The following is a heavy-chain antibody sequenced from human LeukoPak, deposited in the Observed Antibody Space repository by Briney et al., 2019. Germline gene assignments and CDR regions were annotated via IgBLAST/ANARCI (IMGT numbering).Heavy chain of an antibody. V-gene: IGHV3-30-3*01. CDR2: ISYDGSNK. Sequence: GGSLRLSCAASGFTFSSYAMHWVHQAPGKGLEWVAVISYDGSNKYYADSVKGRFTISRDNSKNTLYLQMNSLRAEDTAVYYCARDASPPSGSYSDWGQGTLVTVSS. CDR1: GFTFSSYA. J-gene: IGHJ4*02. D-gene: IGHD1-26*01. CDR3: ARDASPPSGSYSD.